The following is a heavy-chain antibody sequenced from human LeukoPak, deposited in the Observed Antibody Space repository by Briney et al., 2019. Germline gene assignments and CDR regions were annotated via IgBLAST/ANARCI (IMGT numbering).Heavy chain of an antibody. D-gene: IGHD4-11*01. CDR1: GGSISSSSYY. CDR3: ARAPDYLTNWFDP. Sequence: SETLSLTCTVSGGSISSSSYYWGWIRQPPGKGLEWIGRIYTSGITNYNPSLKSRVTMSVDTSKNQFSLKVNSVTAADTAVYYCARAPDYLTNWFDPWGQGTLVTVSS. J-gene: IGHJ5*02. CDR2: IYTSGIT. V-gene: IGHV4-39*07.